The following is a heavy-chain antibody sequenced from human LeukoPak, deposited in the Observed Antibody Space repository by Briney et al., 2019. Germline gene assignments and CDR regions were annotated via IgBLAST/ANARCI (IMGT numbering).Heavy chain of an antibody. Sequence: ASVKVSCKVSGYTLTELSMHWVRQAPGKGLEGMGGFDPEDGETIYAQKFQGRVTMPKDTSTDTAYMELSSLRSGDTAVYYWSTDPSGGVCWGQGTLVTVSS. D-gene: IGHD3-16*01. V-gene: IGHV1-24*01. CDR1: GYTLTELS. J-gene: IGHJ4*02. CDR2: FDPEDGET. CDR3: STDPSGGVC.